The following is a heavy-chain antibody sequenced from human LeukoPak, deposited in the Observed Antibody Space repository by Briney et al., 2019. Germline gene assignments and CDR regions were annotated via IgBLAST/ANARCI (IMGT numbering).Heavy chain of an antibody. D-gene: IGHD3-10*01. CDR1: AFTFNTYA. CDR2: ISLDGSDK. Sequence: GGTLRLSCAASAFTFNTYAMHCVRQTPDTGLECVSVISLDGSDKYYADSVKGRFTISGDNSRSTLFLAMNSLRVDDTAVYYCARGPYFGSGSYIAGGGMDVWGQGTTVTVSS. V-gene: IGHV3-30-3*01. J-gene: IGHJ6*02. CDR3: ARGPYFGSGSYIAGGGMDV.